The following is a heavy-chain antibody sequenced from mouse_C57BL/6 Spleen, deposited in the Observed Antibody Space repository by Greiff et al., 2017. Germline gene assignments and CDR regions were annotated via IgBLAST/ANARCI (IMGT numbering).Heavy chain of an antibody. J-gene: IGHJ3*01. D-gene: IGHD3-2*02. V-gene: IGHV3-6*01. CDR3: AIEAQATLFAY. CDR2: ISYDGSN. Sequence: ESGPGLVKPSQSLSLTCSVTGYSITSGYYWNWIRQFPGNKLEWMGYISYDGSNNYNPSLKNRISITRDTSKNQFFLKLNSVTTEDTATYYCAIEAQATLFAYWGQGTLVTVSA. CDR1: GYSITSGYY.